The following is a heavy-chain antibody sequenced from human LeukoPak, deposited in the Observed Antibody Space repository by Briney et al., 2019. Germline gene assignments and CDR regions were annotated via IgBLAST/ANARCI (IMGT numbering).Heavy chain of an antibody. D-gene: IGHD3-22*01. Sequence: SGTLSLTCAVSGGSISSSNWWSWVRQPPGKGLEWIGEIYHSGSTNYNPSLKSRVTISVDKSKNQFSLKLSSVTAADTAVYYCARVYYDSRPADGLKTADAFDIWGQGTMVTVSS. CDR1: GGSISSSNW. J-gene: IGHJ3*02. CDR3: ARVYYDSRPADGLKTADAFDI. CDR2: IYHSGST. V-gene: IGHV4-4*02.